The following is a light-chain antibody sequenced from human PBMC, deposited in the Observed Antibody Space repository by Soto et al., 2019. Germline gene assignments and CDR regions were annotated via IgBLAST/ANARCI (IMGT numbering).Light chain of an antibody. CDR3: FPYTTTNTRV. CDR2: DVS. CDR1: SSDVGGYNY. Sequence: QSALTQPASVSGSPGQSITISCTGTSSDVGGYNYVSWYQQHPDKAPKLLIYDVSNRPSGVSNRFSGSRSGNTASLTISGLQAEDEADYYCFPYTTTNTRVFGTGTKVTVL. J-gene: IGLJ1*01. V-gene: IGLV2-14*03.